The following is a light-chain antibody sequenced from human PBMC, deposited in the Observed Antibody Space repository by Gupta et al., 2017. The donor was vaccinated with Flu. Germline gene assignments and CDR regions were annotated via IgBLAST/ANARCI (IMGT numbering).Light chain of an antibody. Sequence: DIQMTQSPSSLSASIGDRVTITCRASQDISNYLAWYQQKPGKVPKLLIYAASSLQSGFPSRFSGSGSGTAFTLTITSLQPEDVATYYCQKDGSGPLPFGGGTKVEI. V-gene: IGKV1-27*01. CDR3: QKDGSGPLP. J-gene: IGKJ4*01. CDR2: AAS. CDR1: QDISNY.